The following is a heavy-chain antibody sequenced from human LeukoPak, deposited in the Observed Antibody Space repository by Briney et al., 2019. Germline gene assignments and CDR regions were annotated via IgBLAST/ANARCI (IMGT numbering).Heavy chain of an antibody. CDR2: IWYDGSNK. CDR3: ARELDAFDI. V-gene: IGHV3-33*01. Sequence: PGGSLRLSCAASGFTFSSYGMHWVRQAPGKGLEWVAVIWYDGSNKYYADSVKGRFTISRDNSKNTLYLQMNSLRGEDTAVYYCARELDAFDIWGQGTMVTVSS. CDR1: GFTFSSYG. J-gene: IGHJ3*02.